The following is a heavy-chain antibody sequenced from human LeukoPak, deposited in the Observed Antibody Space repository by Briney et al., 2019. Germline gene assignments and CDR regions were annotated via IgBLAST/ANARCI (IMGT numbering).Heavy chain of an antibody. Sequence: ASVKVSCKASGGTFSSYAISWVRQAPGQGLEWMGGIIPIFGTANYAQKFQGRVTITTDESTSTAYMELSSLRSEDTAVYYCARGVAARHDAFDIWGQGTMVTVSS. CDR3: ARGVAARHDAFDI. V-gene: IGHV1-69*05. CDR2: IIPIFGTA. J-gene: IGHJ3*02. D-gene: IGHD6-6*01. CDR1: GGTFSSYA.